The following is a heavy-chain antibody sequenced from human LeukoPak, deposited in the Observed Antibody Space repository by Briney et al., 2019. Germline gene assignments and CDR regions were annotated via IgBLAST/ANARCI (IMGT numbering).Heavy chain of an antibody. V-gene: IGHV3-21*01. J-gene: IGHJ5*02. Sequence: GGSLRLSCAASGFTFSSYAMSWVRQAPGKGLVWVSSISSSSSYIYYADSVKGRFTISRDNAKNSLYLQMNSLRAEDTAVYYCARGGTTQIDPWGQGTLVTVSS. CDR2: ISSSSSYI. D-gene: IGHD1-26*01. CDR1: GFTFSSYA. CDR3: ARGGTTQIDP.